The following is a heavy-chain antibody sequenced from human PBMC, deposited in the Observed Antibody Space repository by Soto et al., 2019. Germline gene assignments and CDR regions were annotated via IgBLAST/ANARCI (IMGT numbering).Heavy chain of an antibody. J-gene: IGHJ4*02. CDR2: INTVSGDT. CDR3: ARSRLNVILTLAY. V-gene: IGHV1-2*02. D-gene: IGHD3-3*02. Sequence: QVQLVQSGAEVKKPGASVKASCKAPGYTFSGYYMHWVRQAPGQGFEWMGWINTVSGDTSFPQKFQGRLAMTRDTSIATDFMEVSRLTSDDTAIYYCARSRLNVILTLAYWGQGTLVSVSS. CDR1: GYTFSGYY.